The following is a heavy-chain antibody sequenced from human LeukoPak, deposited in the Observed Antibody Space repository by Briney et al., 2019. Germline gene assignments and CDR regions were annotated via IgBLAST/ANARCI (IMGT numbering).Heavy chain of an antibody. D-gene: IGHD5-24*01. J-gene: IGHJ5*02. CDR2: IYWDDDK. CDR1: GFSLSTSGVG. V-gene: IGHV2-5*02. Sequence: SGPTLVKPTQTLTLTCTFSGFSLSTSGVGVGWIRQPPGKALERLALIYWDDDKRYSPSLKSRLTITKDTSKNKVVLTMTNMEPVDTATYCSAHERRDGYNGVSWGQGTPVTVSS. CDR3: AHERRDGYNGVS.